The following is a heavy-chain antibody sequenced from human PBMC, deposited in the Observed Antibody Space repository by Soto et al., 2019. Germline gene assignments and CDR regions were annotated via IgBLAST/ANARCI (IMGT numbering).Heavy chain of an antibody. CDR3: ARDDGVVY. CDR1: GFTFSNYW. J-gene: IGHJ4*02. V-gene: IGHV3-7*03. CDR2: IKQDGGDQ. Sequence: GGSLRLSCAASGFTFSNYWMSWVRQAPGKGLEWVANIKQDGGDQYYVDSVKGRFSISRDNAKNSLYLQMNSLRAEDTAVYYCARDDGVVYWGQGTRVTVPS.